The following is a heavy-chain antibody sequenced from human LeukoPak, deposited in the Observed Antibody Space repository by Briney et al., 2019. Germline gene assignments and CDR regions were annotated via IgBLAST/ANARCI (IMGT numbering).Heavy chain of an antibody. Sequence: ASVKVSCKTSGYTFTVYYMHWVRQAPGQGLEWIGWISPNSGDTNYAQNFQGRVTITRDTSISTAYMELSSLRSDDTAVYYCARWTTLLTDWGQGTMVTVSS. CDR1: GYTFTVYY. CDR2: ISPNSGDT. V-gene: IGHV1-2*02. CDR3: ARWTTLLTD. D-gene: IGHD2-15*01. J-gene: IGHJ3*01.